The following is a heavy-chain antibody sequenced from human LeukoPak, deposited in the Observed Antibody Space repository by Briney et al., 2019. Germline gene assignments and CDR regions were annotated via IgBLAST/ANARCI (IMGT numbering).Heavy chain of an antibody. D-gene: IGHD3-10*01. CDR1: GGSISSGDYY. Sequence: PSETLSLTCTVSGGSISSGDYYWSWIRQPPGKGLEWIGSIYHSGSTYYNPSLKSRVTISVDTSKNQFSLKLSSVTAADTAVYYCARVKGSGSYYSFKENYYFDYWGQGTLVTVSS. CDR3: ARVKGSGSYYSFKENYYFDY. CDR2: IYHSGST. J-gene: IGHJ4*02. V-gene: IGHV4-39*07.